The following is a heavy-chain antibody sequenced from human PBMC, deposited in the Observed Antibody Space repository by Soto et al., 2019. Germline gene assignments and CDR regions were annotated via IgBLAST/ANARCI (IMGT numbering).Heavy chain of an antibody. Sequence: SVKVSCKASGGTFSSYAISWVRQAPGQGLEWMGGIIPIFGTANYAQKFQGRVTITADESTSTAYMELSSLRSEDTAVYYCARDCSGGSCYFSPLSGYYYYGMDVWGQGTTVTVSS. J-gene: IGHJ6*02. D-gene: IGHD2-15*01. CDR1: GGTFSSYA. V-gene: IGHV1-69*13. CDR2: IIPIFGTA. CDR3: ARDCSGGSCYFSPLSGYYYYGMDV.